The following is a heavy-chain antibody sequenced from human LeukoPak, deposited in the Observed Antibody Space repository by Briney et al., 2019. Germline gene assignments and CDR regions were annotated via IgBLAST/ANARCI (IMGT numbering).Heavy chain of an antibody. Sequence: GRSLRLSCAASGFNFSSYGMHWVRQAPGKGLEWVAVIWYDGSNKYYADSVKGRFTISRDNSKNTLYLQMNSLRAEDTAVYSCAKDAFSSGWELFDYWGQGTLVTVSS. CDR3: AKDAFSSGWELFDY. D-gene: IGHD6-19*01. CDR1: GFNFSSYG. V-gene: IGHV3-33*06. J-gene: IGHJ4*02. CDR2: IWYDGSNK.